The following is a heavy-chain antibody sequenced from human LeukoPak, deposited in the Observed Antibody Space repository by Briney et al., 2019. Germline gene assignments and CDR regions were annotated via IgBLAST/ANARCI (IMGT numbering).Heavy chain of an antibody. CDR1: GFTFSDYY. CDR2: ISSSGSTI. Sequence: PRGSLRLSCAASGFTFSDYYMSWIRQAPGKGREWVSYISSSGSTIYYADSVKGRFTISRDNAKNSLYLQMNRLRAEDTAVYYCARSRYGSGSYRRDRTLLSVAGWGQGTLVTVSS. J-gene: IGHJ4*02. D-gene: IGHD3-10*01. V-gene: IGHV3-11*01. CDR3: ARSRYGSGSYRRDRTLLSVAG.